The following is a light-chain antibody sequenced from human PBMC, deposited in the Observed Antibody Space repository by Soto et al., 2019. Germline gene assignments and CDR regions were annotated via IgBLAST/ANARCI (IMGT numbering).Light chain of an antibody. V-gene: IGLV4-69*01. J-gene: IGLJ2*01. CDR2: LNSDGSH. CDR1: SGHSNYA. CDR3: QTWGSGIVV. Sequence: QLVLTQSPSASASLGASVKLTCTLSSGHSNYALAWHQQQSEKGPRYLMKLNSDGSHSKGDGIPDRFSGSSSGAERYLTISSLQSEDEADYYWQTWGSGIVVFGGGTKLTVL.